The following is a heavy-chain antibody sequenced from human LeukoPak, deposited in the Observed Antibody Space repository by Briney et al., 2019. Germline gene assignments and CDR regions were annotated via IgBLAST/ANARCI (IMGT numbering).Heavy chain of an antibody. D-gene: IGHD3-10*01. CDR1: GFTFSGSA. V-gene: IGHV3-73*01. CDR3: TRLLYYGSGSYVDY. Sequence: PGGSLRLSCAASGFTFSGSAMHWVRQASGKGLEWVGRIRSKANSYATAYAASVKGRFTISRDDSKNTAYLQMNSLKTEDTAVYYCTRLLYYGSGSYVDYWGQGTLVTVSS. J-gene: IGHJ4*02. CDR2: IRSKANSYAT.